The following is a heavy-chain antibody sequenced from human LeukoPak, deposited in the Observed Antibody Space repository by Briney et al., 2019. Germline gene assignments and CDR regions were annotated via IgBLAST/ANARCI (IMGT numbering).Heavy chain of an antibody. V-gene: IGHV2-5*02. Sequence: ESGPTLVKPTQTLTLTCTFSGFSLSTSGVGVGWIRQPPGKALEGLGAMYWDDDRRYSPSLKSRLTITKDTSKNQVVLKMTNMDPVDTATYYCAHSPSYYYGSGSYHEVDYWGQGTLVTVSS. CDR1: GFSLSTSGVG. J-gene: IGHJ4*02. D-gene: IGHD3-10*01. CDR2: MYWDDDR. CDR3: AHSPSYYYGSGSYHEVDY.